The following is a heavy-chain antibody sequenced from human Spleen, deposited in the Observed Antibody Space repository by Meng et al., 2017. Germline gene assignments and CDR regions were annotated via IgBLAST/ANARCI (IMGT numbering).Heavy chain of an antibody. CDR3: ARSTVTTFYSYYFDN. Sequence: SCAASGFTVSSNYMSWVRQAPGKGLEWVSGVSWNSGSIGYADSVKGRFTISRDNTKNSLHLQMNSLRAEDTALYYCARSTVTTFYSYYFDNWGQGTLVTVSS. CDR2: VSWNSGSI. D-gene: IGHD4-17*01. CDR1: GFTVSSNY. J-gene: IGHJ4*02. V-gene: IGHV3-9*01.